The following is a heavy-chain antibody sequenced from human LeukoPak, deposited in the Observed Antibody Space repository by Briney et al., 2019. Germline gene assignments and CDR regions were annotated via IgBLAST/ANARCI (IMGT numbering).Heavy chain of an antibody. CDR3: ASNIQLWAFDY. CDR1: GFTFNSYS. Sequence: GGSLRVSCAASGFTFNSYSMNWVRQAPGKGLEWVSSISSSSSYIYYADSVKGRFTISRDNAKNSLYLQMNSLRAEDTAVYYCASNIQLWAFDYWGQGTLVTVSS. CDR2: ISSSSSYI. D-gene: IGHD5-18*01. J-gene: IGHJ4*02. V-gene: IGHV3-21*01.